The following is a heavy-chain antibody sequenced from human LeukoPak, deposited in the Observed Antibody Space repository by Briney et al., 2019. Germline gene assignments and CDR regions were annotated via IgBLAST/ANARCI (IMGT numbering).Heavy chain of an antibody. D-gene: IGHD4-11*01. Sequence: PSETLSLTCAVYGGSFSSYYWGWIRQPPGKGLEWIGSIYYSGSTYYNPSLKSRVTISVDTSKNQFSLKLSSVTAADTAVYYCARDATVFDYWGQGTLVTVSS. CDR2: IYYSGST. CDR3: ARDATVFDY. J-gene: IGHJ4*02. CDR1: GGSFSSYY. V-gene: IGHV4-39*07.